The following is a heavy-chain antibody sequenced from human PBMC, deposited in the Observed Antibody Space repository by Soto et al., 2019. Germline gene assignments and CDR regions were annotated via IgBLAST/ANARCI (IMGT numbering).Heavy chain of an antibody. V-gene: IGHV3-23*01. D-gene: IGHD3-10*01. CDR3: TTSTYYYGSGSYYSHYTIDY. Sequence: GGSLRLSCAASEFTFSSYAMSWVRQAPGKGLEWVSSISGSGSSTYYADSVKGRFTISRDNSKNTLYLQMNSLKTEDTAVYYCTTSTYYYGSGSYYSHYTIDYWGQGTLVTVSS. CDR2: ISGSGSST. J-gene: IGHJ4*02. CDR1: EFTFSSYA.